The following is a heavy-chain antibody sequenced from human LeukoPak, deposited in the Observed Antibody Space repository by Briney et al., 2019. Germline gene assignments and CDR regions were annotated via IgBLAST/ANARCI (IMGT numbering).Heavy chain of an antibody. CDR2: INTDGRTT. J-gene: IGHJ4*02. CDR1: GFPFSSNW. D-gene: IGHD3-3*01. V-gene: IGHV3-74*01. CDR3: AKETDSPHYFSH. Sequence: TGGSLRLSCAASGFPFSSNWMHWVRQAPGKGLVWVSRINTDGRTTNYADSVKGRFTISRDTSKNMVYLQMNSLRVEDTAVYYCAKETDSPHYFSHWGQGTLVTVSS.